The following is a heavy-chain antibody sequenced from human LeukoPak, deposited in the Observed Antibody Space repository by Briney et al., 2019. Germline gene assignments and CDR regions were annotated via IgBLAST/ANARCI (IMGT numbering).Heavy chain of an antibody. CDR2: FDPEDGET. V-gene: IGHV1-24*01. D-gene: IGHD3-3*01. CDR1: GYTLTELS. J-gene: IGHJ4*02. CDR3: ATARFWSGYFDY. Sequence: ASVKVSCKVSGYTLTELSMHCVRQAPGKGLEWRGGFDPEDGETIYAQKFQGRVTMTEDTSTDTAYMELSSLRSEDTAVYYCATARFWSGYFDYWGQGILVTVSS.